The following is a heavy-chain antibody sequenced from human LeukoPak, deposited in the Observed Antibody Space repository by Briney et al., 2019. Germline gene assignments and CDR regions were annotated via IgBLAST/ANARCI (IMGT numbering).Heavy chain of an antibody. CDR1: GFTFSSYS. Sequence: GGSLRLSCAASGFTFSSYSMNWVRQAPGKGLEWVSSIRSSDTYIYYADSVRGRFTISRDNAKNSLYLQMDSLRAEDTAVYYCAELGITMIGGVWGKGTTVTISS. CDR3: AELGITMIGGV. CDR2: IRSSDTYI. J-gene: IGHJ6*04. V-gene: IGHV3-21*01. D-gene: IGHD3-10*02.